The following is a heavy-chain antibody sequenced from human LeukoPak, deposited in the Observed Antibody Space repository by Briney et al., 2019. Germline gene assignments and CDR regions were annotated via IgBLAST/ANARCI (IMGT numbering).Heavy chain of an antibody. CDR2: ITSSGDTI. CDR3: AKDGQWLVEVGYYYYGMDV. V-gene: IGHV3-11*04. D-gene: IGHD6-19*01. J-gene: IGHJ6*02. Sequence: GGSLRLSCAASGFTFSDYYMSWIRQVPGKGLEWGSYITSSGDTIYYADSVKGRFTISRDNSQNTLHLQMNSLRAEDTAVYYCAKDGQWLVEVGYYYYGMDVWGQGTTVTVSS. CDR1: GFTFSDYY.